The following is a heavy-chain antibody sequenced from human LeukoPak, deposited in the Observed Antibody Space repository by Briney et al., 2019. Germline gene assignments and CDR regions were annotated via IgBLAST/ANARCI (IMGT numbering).Heavy chain of an antibody. J-gene: IGHJ4*02. CDR3: AKGLDGYSGYDGGLFDY. CDR1: GFTFSGFA. V-gene: IGHV3-23*01. D-gene: IGHD5-12*01. CDR2: ISGSGGST. Sequence: GGPLRLSLAPPGFTFSGFAMSWARRAPGKGLKWSSAISGSGGSTYYADSVKGRFTISRDNSKNTLYLQMNSLRAEDTAVYYCAKGLDGYSGYDGGLFDYWGQGTLVTVSS.